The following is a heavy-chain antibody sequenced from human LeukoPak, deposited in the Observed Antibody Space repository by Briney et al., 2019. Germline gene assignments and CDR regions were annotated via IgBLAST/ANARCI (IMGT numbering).Heavy chain of an antibody. D-gene: IGHD3-16*01. CDR2: IRGYNGDT. Sequence: ASMTVSCKASGYPLNTYDISWVRQAPGQGLEWMGWIRGYNGDTKYAQKFQARVTMTTDTSTSTAYMELRSLRTDDTAVYYCAREEYVWGSYRFVDYWGQGTLVTVSS. J-gene: IGHJ4*02. CDR1: GYPLNTYD. CDR3: AREEYVWGSYRFVDY. V-gene: IGHV1-18*01.